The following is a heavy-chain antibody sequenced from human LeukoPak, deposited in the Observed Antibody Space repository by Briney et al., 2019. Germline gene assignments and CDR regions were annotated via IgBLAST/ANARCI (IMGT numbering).Heavy chain of an antibody. CDR2: INSDGSWT. J-gene: IGHJ4*02. D-gene: IGHD3-22*01. V-gene: IGHV3-74*01. Sequence: GGSLRLSCAASGNYWMHWVRQVPGKGLVWVSHINSDGSWTSYADSVKGRFTISKDNAKNTVYLQMNSLRAEDTAVYYCARGSDYDSSGYYEPLLYYFDYWGQGTLVTVSS. CDR1: GNYW. CDR3: ARGSDYDSSGYYEPLLYYFDY.